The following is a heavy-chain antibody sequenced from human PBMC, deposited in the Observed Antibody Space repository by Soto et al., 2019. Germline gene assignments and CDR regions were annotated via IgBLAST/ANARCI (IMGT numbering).Heavy chain of an antibody. V-gene: IGHV4-39*01. CDR1: GGSIDSSDFY. Sequence: QLQLQESGPGLVKPSETLSLTCSVSGGSIDSSDFYWVWVGQAPGDGLEWIGGTYYRRNTYDNSFLRSRVTLSVDTSKNQFSLRLISVTAADTAVYYCARHGHWAPFDDWGQGTLVTVSS. CDR3: ARHGHWAPFDD. CDR2: TYYRRNT. D-gene: IGHD3-16*01. J-gene: IGHJ4*02.